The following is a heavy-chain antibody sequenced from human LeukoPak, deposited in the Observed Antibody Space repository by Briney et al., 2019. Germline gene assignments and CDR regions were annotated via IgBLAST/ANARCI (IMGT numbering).Heavy chain of an antibody. D-gene: IGHD3-3*01. V-gene: IGHV1-2*02. CDR3: ARGNDFWSGYRNDY. CDR2: INPNSGGT. CDR1: GYTFTGYY. Sequence: GASVKVSCKASGYTFTGYYMHWVRQAPGQGLEWMGWINPNSGGTNYAQKFQGRVTMTRDTSISTAYMELSRLRSDDTAVYYCARGNDFWSGYRNDYWGQGTLVTVSS. J-gene: IGHJ4*02.